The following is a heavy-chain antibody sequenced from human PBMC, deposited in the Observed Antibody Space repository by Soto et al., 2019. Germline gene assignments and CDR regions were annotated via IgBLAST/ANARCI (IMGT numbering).Heavy chain of an antibody. J-gene: IGHJ4*01. CDR1: GCAVSDAW. CDR2: IKSKIDGGTT. Sequence: PGGSLRLSCAASGCAVSDAWVNWVRQAPGKGLEWVGRIKSKIDGGTTDYAAPIKGRFAVSRDESNNMVYLQMNSLKTEDTGVYYFTTDSEISLTLVVFAYWGHGTLVTVSS. D-gene: IGHD3-3*01. V-gene: IGHV3-15*07. CDR3: TTDSEISLTLVVFAY.